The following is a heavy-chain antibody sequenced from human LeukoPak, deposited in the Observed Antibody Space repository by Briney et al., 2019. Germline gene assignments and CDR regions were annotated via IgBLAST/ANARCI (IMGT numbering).Heavy chain of an antibody. J-gene: IGHJ4*02. CDR3: ARGSGSYDY. Sequence: SETLSLTCAVYGGYFSGYYWSWIRQPPGKGLEWIGEINHSGSTNYNPSLKSRVTISVDTSKNQFSLKLSSVTAADTAVYYCARGSGSYDYWGQGTLVTVSS. V-gene: IGHV4-34*01. CDR1: GGYFSGYY. CDR2: INHSGST. D-gene: IGHD1-26*01.